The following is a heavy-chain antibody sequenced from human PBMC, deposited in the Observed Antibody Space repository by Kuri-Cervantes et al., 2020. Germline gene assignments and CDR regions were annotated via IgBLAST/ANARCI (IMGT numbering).Heavy chain of an antibody. CDR2: INHSGST. V-gene: IGHV4-34*01. D-gene: IGHD4-17*01. J-gene: IGHJ2*01. CDR1: GGSISSYY. Sequence: SETLSLTCTVSGGSISSYYWSWIRQPPGKGLEWIGEINHSGSTNYNPSLKSRVTISVDTSKNQFSLKLSSVTAADTAVYYCARRRYGDYDDWYFDLWGRGTLVTVSS. CDR3: ARRRYGDYDDWYFDL.